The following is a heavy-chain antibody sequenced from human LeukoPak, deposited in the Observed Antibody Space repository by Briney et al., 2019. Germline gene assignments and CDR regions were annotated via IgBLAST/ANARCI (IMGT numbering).Heavy chain of an antibody. D-gene: IGHD1-14*01. CDR3: ARGRNWQTFYHYYMDV. CDR1: GGSFSGHY. CDR2: INHGGVT. V-gene: IGHV4-34*01. Sequence: SETLSPTCGVSGGSFSGHYWTWLRPTPGKGLEWMGEINHGGVTNYNPSLKSRVSISIDTSTNEISLNMSSVTAADTGIYYCARGRNWQTFYHYYMDVWGKGATVTVS. J-gene: IGHJ6*03.